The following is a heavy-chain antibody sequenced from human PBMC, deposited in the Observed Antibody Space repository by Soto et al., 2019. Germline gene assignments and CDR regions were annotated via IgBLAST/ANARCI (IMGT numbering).Heavy chain of an antibody. D-gene: IGHD3-22*01. J-gene: IGHJ5*02. CDR1: GGSFSGYY. CDR2: ITHSGST. Sequence: PSETLSLTCAVYGGSFSGYYWSWIRQSPEKGLEWFGEITHSGSTNYNPSLKSRVTISLDTSKSQFSLKLSSVTAADTAVYYCARVGGYYDSSGSPHPEVVSPWGQGTLVTVSS. CDR3: ARVGGYYDSSGSPHPEVVSP. V-gene: IGHV4-34*01.